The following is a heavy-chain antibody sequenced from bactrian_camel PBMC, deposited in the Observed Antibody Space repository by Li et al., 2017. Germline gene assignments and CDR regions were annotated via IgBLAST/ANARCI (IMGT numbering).Heavy chain of an antibody. Sequence: VQLVESGGGLVQVGGSLRLSCAESGSASMIYCMGWFRQAPGKQRESVAAIYIESGRAYYDDSVEGRFTISRDNAKDTLYLQMNSLKIEDTAVYYCALGSSRQATMTARGKGTQVTVS. CDR1: GSASMIYC. J-gene: IGHJ4*01. D-gene: IGHD3*01. V-gene: IGHV3S54*01. CDR2: IYIESGRA.